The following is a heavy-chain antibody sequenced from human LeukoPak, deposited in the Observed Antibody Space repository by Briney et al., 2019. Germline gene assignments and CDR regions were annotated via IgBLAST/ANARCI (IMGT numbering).Heavy chain of an antibody. CDR3: ASLGLTVTPFDY. Sequence: PSETLSLTCTVSGGSISSYYWSWIRQPPGKGLEWIGYIYYSGSTNYNPSLKSRVTISVDTSKNQFSLKLSSVTAADTAVYYCASLGLTVTPFDYWGQGTLVTVSS. V-gene: IGHV4-59*01. D-gene: IGHD4-17*01. J-gene: IGHJ4*02. CDR1: GGSISSYY. CDR2: IYYSGST.